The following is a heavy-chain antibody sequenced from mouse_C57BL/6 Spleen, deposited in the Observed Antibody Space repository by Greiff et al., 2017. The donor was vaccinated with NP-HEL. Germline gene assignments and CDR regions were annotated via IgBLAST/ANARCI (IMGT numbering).Heavy chain of an antibody. CDR2: IDPENGDT. V-gene: IGHV14-4*01. CDR3: TTGEVTPEYFDV. J-gene: IGHJ1*03. Sequence: EVQLQQSGAELVRPGASVKLSCTASGFNIKDDYMHWVKQRPEQGLEWIGWIDPENGDTEYASKFQGKATITADTSSNTAYLQLSSLTSEDTAVYYCTTGEVTPEYFDVWGTGTTVTVSS. CDR1: GFNIKDDY. D-gene: IGHD2-12*01.